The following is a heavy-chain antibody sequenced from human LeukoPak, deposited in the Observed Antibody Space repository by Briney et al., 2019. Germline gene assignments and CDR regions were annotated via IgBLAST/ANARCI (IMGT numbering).Heavy chain of an antibody. CDR3: ARWATSYDF. V-gene: IGHV3-7*01. CDR2: IKQDGSEK. CDR1: GFTFSNYR. D-gene: IGHD3-10*01. Sequence: GGSLRLSCAASGFTFSNYRMSWVRQAPGKGLEWVANIKQDGSEKYYVDSVTGRFTISRDNAKNSLYLQMNSLRAEDTAVYYCARWATSYDFWGQGTLVTVSS. J-gene: IGHJ4*02.